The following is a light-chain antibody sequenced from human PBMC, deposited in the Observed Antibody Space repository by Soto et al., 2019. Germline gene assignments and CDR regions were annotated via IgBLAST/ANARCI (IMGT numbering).Light chain of an antibody. Sequence: DIQLTQSPSFLSASVGDRVTITCRASQDISSYLAWYQQKPGKAPKLLIYDASTLQSGVPSRFRGSGSGTEFTLTISSLQPEDFATYSCQQLDSYPIGTFGGGTKVDTK. J-gene: IGKJ4*01. CDR1: QDISSY. V-gene: IGKV1-9*01. CDR2: DAS. CDR3: QQLDSYPIGT.